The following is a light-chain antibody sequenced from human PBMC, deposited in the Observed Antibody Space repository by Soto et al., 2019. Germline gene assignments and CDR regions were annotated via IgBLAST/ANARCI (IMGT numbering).Light chain of an antibody. V-gene: IGKV3-20*01. Sequence: EIVLTQSPGTLSLSPGERATLSCRASQSVSSDYLAWYQQKPGQAPRLLIYGASSRATGIPDRFSGSGSGTDFTLTISRLEPEDFEVYYCQQYDNSPLTFGGGTKVEIK. CDR1: QSVSSDY. J-gene: IGKJ4*01. CDR2: GAS. CDR3: QQYDNSPLT.